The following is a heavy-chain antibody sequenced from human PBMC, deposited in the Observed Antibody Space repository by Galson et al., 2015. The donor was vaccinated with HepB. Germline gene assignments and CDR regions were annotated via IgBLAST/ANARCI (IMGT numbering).Heavy chain of an antibody. CDR3: VKGGGYSAIRGRGGFDS. J-gene: IGHJ4*02. CDR1: GFTFNSYA. CDR2: ITYDGTNK. D-gene: IGHD5-12*01. Sequence: SLRLSCAASGFTFNSYAMHWVRQASGKGLQWVAVITYDGTNKFYARSVKGRFTISRDNSGNTLFLHMNSLRPEDTALYYCVKGGGYSAIRGRGGFDSWGQGALVTVSS. V-gene: IGHV3-30*04.